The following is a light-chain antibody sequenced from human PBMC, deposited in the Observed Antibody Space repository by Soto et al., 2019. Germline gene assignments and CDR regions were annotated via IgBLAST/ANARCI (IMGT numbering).Light chain of an antibody. CDR1: QSISSY. Sequence: DIQMTQSPSSLSASVGDRVTITCRASQSISSYLNWYQQKPGKAPKLLIYAASSLQSGVTSRFSGSGSGTDFTLTISSLQPEDFATYYCQQSYSTPLTFGAGTKVEIK. J-gene: IGKJ4*01. V-gene: IGKV1-39*01. CDR2: AAS. CDR3: QQSYSTPLT.